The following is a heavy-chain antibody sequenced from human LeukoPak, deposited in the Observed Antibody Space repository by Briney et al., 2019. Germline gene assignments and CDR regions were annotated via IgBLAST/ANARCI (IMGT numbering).Heavy chain of an antibody. V-gene: IGHV4-39*01. CDR2: IYYSGST. D-gene: IGHD3-22*01. CDR3: ARGEPYYYDSSGYYLY. J-gene: IGHJ4*02. CDR1: GGSISISSNY. Sequence: SETLSLTCTVSGGSISISSNYWGWIRQPPGKGLEWIGSIYYSGSTYYNPSLKSRVTISVDTSKNQFSLKLSSVTAADTAVYYCARGEPYYYDSSGYYLYWGQGTLVTVSS.